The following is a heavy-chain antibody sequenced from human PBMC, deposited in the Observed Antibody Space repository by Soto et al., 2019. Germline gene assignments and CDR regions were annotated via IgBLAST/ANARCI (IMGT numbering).Heavy chain of an antibody. V-gene: IGHV3-23*01. D-gene: IGHD6-13*01. J-gene: IGHJ6*01. CDR2: ISGSGGST. CDR3: AKDMYSSSWPERYGMDV. CDR1: VFTFSIYA. Sequence: GGALRLACAASVFTFSIYAMSWVRQAPGRGLEWVSAISGSGGSTYYADSVKGRFTISRDNSKNTLYLQMKSLRAEDTAVYYCAKDMYSSSWPERYGMDVWGQGTTVTVSS.